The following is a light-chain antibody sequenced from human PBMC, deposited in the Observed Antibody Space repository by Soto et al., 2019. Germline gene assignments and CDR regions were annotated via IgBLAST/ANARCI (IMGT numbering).Light chain of an antibody. CDR1: QSVNSD. CDR2: SAS. V-gene: IGKV3-15*01. J-gene: IGKJ4*01. Sequence: ETVMTQSPATLSASPGESATLPCRASQSVNSDLAWYQQIPGQAPRLLIYSASTGATGGPARFSGSGSGTEFTLTISSLQSEDFAIYYCQQYNNWPLTFGGGTKVEI. CDR3: QQYNNWPLT.